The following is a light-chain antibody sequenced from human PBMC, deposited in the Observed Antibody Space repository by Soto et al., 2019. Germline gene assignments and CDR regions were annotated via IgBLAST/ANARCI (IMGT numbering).Light chain of an antibody. CDR1: QSVSSAY. V-gene: IGKV3-20*01. CDR3: QQYGSSSTWT. CDR2: AAS. J-gene: IGKJ1*01. Sequence: EIVLTQSPGTLSLSPGERATLSCRASQSVSSAYLAWYQHKPGQPPTLLIDAASSRVTGIPDRFSGSGSGTDFTLTISRLEPEDFAVYYCQQYGSSSTWTFGPGAKVEIK.